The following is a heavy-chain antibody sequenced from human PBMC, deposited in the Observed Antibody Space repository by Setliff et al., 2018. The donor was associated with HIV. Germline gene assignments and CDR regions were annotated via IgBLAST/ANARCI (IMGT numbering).Heavy chain of an antibody. D-gene: IGHD3-10*01. CDR3: ARDRHSSGLGSYGP. J-gene: IGHJ5*02. CDR1: GGSFGVYR. V-gene: IGHV4-4*07. CDR2: IDSSGTT. Sequence: PSETLSLTCTISGGSFGVYRWSWIRQSAGGGLEWIGRIDSSGTTDYKPSLKGRVAISVDTSRNQFSLRVTSVTAADTAVYFCARDRHSSGLGSYGPWGPGILVTVS.